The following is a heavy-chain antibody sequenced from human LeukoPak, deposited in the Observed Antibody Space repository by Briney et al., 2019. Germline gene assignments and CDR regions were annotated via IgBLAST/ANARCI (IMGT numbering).Heavy chain of an antibody. CDR2: ISSSSYI. V-gene: IGHV3-21*01. J-gene: IGHJ4*02. Sequence: GGSLRLSCAASGFTFSSYSMNWVRQAPGKGLEWVSSISSSSYIYYADSVKGRFTISRDNAKNSLYLQMNSLRAEDTAVYYCAREDVEDIVVVVAATFLGYWGQGTLVTVSS. CDR3: AREDVEDIVVVVAATFLGY. CDR1: GFTFSSYS. D-gene: IGHD2-15*01.